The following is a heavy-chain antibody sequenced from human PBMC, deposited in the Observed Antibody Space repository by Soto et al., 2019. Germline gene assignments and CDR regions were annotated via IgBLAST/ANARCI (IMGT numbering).Heavy chain of an antibody. Sequence: GGSLRLSCAASGFTFSSYAMHWVRQAPGKGLEWVAVISYDGSNKYYADSVKGRFTISRDNSKNTLYLQMNSLRAEDTAVYYCARGQVPAAIDFDYWGQGTLVTVSS. D-gene: IGHD2-2*02. V-gene: IGHV3-30-3*01. J-gene: IGHJ4*02. CDR2: ISYDGSNK. CDR3: ARGQVPAAIDFDY. CDR1: GFTFSSYA.